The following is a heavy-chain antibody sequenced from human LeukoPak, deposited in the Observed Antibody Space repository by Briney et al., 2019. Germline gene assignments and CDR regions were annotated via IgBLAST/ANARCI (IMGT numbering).Heavy chain of an antibody. V-gene: IGHV1-3*01. D-gene: IGHD6-13*01. CDR1: GYTFTSYA. J-gene: IGHJ1*01. Sequence: ASVKVSCKASGYTFTSYAMHWVRQAPGQRLEWMGWINAGNGNTKYSQKFQGRVTITRDTSASTAYMELSSLRSEDTAVYYCARRVAAAGTAYFQHWGQGTLVTVSS. CDR2: INAGNGNT. CDR3: ARRVAAAGTAYFQH.